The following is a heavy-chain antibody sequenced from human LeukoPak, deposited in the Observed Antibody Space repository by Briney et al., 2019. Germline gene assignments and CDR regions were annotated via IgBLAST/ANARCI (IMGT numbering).Heavy chain of an antibody. Sequence: PSETLSLTCTVSDGSVSSHYWSWIRQPPGKGLEWIGFIYASGVTNYHPALRSRLTISIDTSKDQVSLKLISVTAADTAVYYCARRRSYMDVWGKGTKVIVSS. J-gene: IGHJ6*03. V-gene: IGHV4-4*09. CDR1: DGSVSSHY. CDR3: ARRRSYMDV. CDR2: IYASGVT.